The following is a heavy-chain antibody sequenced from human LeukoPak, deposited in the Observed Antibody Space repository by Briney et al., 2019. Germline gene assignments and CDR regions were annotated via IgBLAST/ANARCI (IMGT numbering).Heavy chain of an antibody. J-gene: IGHJ4*02. D-gene: IGHD3-3*01. CDR3: AKDLLRFLEWLSDGGSYFDY. CDR1: GFTFSSYG. CDR2: IRYDGSNK. Sequence: GGSLRLSCAASGFTFSSYGMHWLRQAPAKGLEWVAFIRYDGSNKYYADSVKGRFTISRDNSKNTLYLQMNSLRAEDTAVYYCAKDLLRFLEWLSDGGSYFDYWGQGTLVTVSS. V-gene: IGHV3-30*02.